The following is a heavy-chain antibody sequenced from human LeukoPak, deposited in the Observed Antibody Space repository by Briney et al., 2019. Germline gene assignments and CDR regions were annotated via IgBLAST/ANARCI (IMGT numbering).Heavy chain of an antibody. CDR1: GGSISGSSYY. D-gene: IGHD1-26*01. J-gene: IGHJ4*02. Sequence: SETLSLTCTVSGGSISGSSYYWGWIRQPPGKGLEWIGSIYYTGSTYCNPSLKSRVTISVDTSKNQFSLRLSSVTAADTAVYYCTYSGSNYPDYWGQGTLVIVSS. V-gene: IGHV4-39*01. CDR3: TYSGSNYPDY. CDR2: IYYTGST.